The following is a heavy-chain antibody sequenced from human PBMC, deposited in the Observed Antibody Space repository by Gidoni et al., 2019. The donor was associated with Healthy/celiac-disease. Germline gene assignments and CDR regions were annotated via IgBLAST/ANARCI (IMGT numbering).Heavy chain of an antibody. CDR1: GFTFSSYA. D-gene: IGHD6-19*01. CDR2: ISGSGGST. Sequence: EVQLLESGGGLVQPGGSLRLSCAAPGFTFSSYAMSWVRQAPGKGLEWVSAISGSGGSTYYADSVKGRFTISRDNSKNTLYLQMNSLRAEDTAVYYCARAGSSGWSTKDYYMDVWGKGTTVTVSS. CDR3: ARAGSSGWSTKDYYMDV. J-gene: IGHJ6*03. V-gene: IGHV3-23*01.